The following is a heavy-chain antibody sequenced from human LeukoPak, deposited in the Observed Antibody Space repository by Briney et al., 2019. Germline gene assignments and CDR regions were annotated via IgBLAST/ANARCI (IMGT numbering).Heavy chain of an antibody. Sequence: GGSLRLSCAASGFTFSSYAMHWVRQAPGKGLEYVSAISSNGGSTYCANSVKGRFTISRDNSKNTLYLQMGSLRAEDMAVYYCARGNYGDYHFDYWGQGTLVTVSS. CDR3: ARGNYGDYHFDY. D-gene: IGHD4-17*01. CDR1: GFTFSSYA. V-gene: IGHV3-64*01. J-gene: IGHJ4*02. CDR2: ISSNGGST.